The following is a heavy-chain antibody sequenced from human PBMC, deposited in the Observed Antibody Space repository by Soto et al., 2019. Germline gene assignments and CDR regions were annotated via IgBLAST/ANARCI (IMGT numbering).Heavy chain of an antibody. CDR1: GFTFSDYY. CDR3: ARDSKPDKGYDYIWGRLPRAWDI. Sequence: VQLVESGGGLVKPGGSPRLSCAASGFTFSDYYMSWIRQAPGKGLEWVSYISSSGSTIYYADSVKGRFTISRDNAKNSLELQMNSLIAEDTAVYYCARDSKPDKGYDYIWGRLPRAWDIWGQETMVTVSP. D-gene: IGHD3-16*01. V-gene: IGHV3-11*01. J-gene: IGHJ3*02. CDR2: ISSSGSTI.